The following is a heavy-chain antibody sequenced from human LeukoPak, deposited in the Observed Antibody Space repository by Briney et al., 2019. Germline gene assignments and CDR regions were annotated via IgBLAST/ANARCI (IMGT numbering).Heavy chain of an antibody. J-gene: IGHJ4*02. CDR1: GFTVSSNY. Sequence: GGSLRLSCAASGFTVSSNYMSWVRQAPGKGLEWVSVIYSGGSTHYADSVKGRFTISRDNSKNTLYLQMNSLRAEDTAVYYCARGPWGPTGVDYWGQGTLVTVSS. CDR2: IYSGGST. CDR3: ARGPWGPTGVDY. D-gene: IGHD7-27*01. V-gene: IGHV3-66*01.